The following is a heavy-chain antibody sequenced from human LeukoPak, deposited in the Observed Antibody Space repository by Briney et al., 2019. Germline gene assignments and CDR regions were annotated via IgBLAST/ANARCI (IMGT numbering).Heavy chain of an antibody. V-gene: IGHV3-23*01. Sequence: GGSLRLSCAASGFASSSFAMSWVRQAPGKGLEWVSGVSDSGAGTYYADSVKGRFTISRDNSKNTLYLQMNSLRAEDTALYYCAKRGRSDYFDHWGQGTLVTVSS. J-gene: IGHJ4*02. CDR1: GFASSSFA. CDR2: VSDSGAGT. D-gene: IGHD3-10*01. CDR3: AKRGRSDYFDH.